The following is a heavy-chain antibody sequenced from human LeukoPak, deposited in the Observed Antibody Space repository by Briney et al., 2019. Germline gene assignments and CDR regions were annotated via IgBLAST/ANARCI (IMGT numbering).Heavy chain of an antibody. J-gene: IGHJ4*02. Sequence: PGGTLRLSCAASGFKFSRYWMSWVRQAPGKGLEWVANINQEASEKYYVDSVKGRFTISRDNAKNSLYLQMHTLRVEDTAVYYCARLFSDLVSSYYWVQGILVTVSS. CDR2: INQEASEK. CDR3: ARLFSDLVSSYY. V-gene: IGHV3-7*01. D-gene: IGHD3/OR15-3a*01. CDR1: GFKFSRYW.